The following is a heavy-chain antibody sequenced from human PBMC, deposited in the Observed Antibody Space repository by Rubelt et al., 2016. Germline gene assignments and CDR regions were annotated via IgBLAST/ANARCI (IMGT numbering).Heavy chain of an antibody. CDR2: IYYSGST. J-gene: IGHJ2*01. D-gene: IGHD4-17*01. CDR3: ARGPATVTTEAYWYFDL. CDR1: GGSISSYY. V-gene: IGHV4-59*12. Sequence: QVQLQESGPGLVKPSETLSLTCTVSGGSISSYYWSWIRQPPGKGLEWIGYIYYSGSTNYNPSLKGRVTISVDTAKNQFSLKLSSVTAADTAVYYCARGPATVTTEAYWYFDLWGRGTLVTVSS.